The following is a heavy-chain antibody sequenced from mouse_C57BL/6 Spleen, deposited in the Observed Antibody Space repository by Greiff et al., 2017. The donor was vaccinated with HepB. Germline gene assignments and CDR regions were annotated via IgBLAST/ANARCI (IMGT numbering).Heavy chain of an antibody. CDR2: IYPGDGDT. CDR3: ARDYYGSSPMDY. CDR1: GYAFSSSW. V-gene: IGHV1-82*01. D-gene: IGHD1-1*01. Sequence: VQLQQSGPELVKPGASVKISCKASGYAFSSSWMNWVKQRPGKGLEWIGRIYPGDGDTNYNGKFKGKATLTADKSSGTAYMQLSSLTSEDSAVYFCARDYYGSSPMDYWGQGTSVTVSS. J-gene: IGHJ4*01.